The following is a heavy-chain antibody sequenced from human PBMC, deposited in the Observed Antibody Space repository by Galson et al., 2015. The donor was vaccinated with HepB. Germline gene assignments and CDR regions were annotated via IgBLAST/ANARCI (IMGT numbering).Heavy chain of an antibody. J-gene: IGHJ5*02. CDR2: IWYDGSNK. D-gene: IGHD3-22*01. Sequence: SLRLSCAASGFTFSSYGMHWVRQAPGKGLEWVAVIWYDGSNKYYADSVKGRFTISRDNSKNTLYLQMNSLRAEDTAVYYCARDFMDYYDSSGADPWGQGTLVTVSS. CDR1: GFTFSSYG. CDR3: ARDFMDYYDSSGADP. V-gene: IGHV3-33*08.